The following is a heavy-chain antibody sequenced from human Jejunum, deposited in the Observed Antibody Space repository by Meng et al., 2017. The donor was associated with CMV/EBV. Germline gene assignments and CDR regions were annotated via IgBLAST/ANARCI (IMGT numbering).Heavy chain of an antibody. CDR1: FSDHY. V-gene: IGHV3-72*01. D-gene: IGHD1-7*01. CDR2: IRGRAHTYTT. CDR3: TRVRKGMPGQTTFEN. Sequence: FSDHYIDWVRQTPGKGLGWVCHIRGRAHTYTTLYAASVQGTFTASRDDSKNLGYLQMNSLKSEDTAVYYCTRVRKGMPGQTTFENWGQGTLVTVSS. J-gene: IGHJ4*02.